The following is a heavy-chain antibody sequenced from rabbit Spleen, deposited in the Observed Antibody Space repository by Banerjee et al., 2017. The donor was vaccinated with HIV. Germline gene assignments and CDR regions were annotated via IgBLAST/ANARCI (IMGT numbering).Heavy chain of an antibody. J-gene: IGHJ4*01. CDR1: GFSFGDRDV. V-gene: IGHV1S45*01. D-gene: IGHD1-1*01. CDR3: ARDLVGVIGWNFNL. Sequence: QEQLVESGGGLVKPEGSLTLTCTASGFSFGDRDVMCWVRQAPGKGLEWIACINVATGKPVYATWAKGRFTISRTSSTTVTLRMTSLTAADTATYFCARDLVGVIGWNFNLWGPGTLVTVS. CDR2: INVATGKP.